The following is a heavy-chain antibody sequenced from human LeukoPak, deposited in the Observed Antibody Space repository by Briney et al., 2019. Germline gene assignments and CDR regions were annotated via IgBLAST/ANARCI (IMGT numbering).Heavy chain of an antibody. CDR1: GFTVSSNY. D-gene: IGHD5-18*01. Sequence: GGSLRLSCAASGFTVSSNYMSWVRQAPGKGLEWVSVIYSGGSTYYADSVKGRFTISRDNSKNTLYLQMNNLRAEDTAVYYCARGKNTAMVDYWGQGTLVTVSS. CDR3: ARGKNTAMVDY. CDR2: IYSGGST. J-gene: IGHJ4*02. V-gene: IGHV3-53*01.